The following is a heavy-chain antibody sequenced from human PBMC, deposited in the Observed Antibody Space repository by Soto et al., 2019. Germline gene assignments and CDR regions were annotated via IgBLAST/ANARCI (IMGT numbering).Heavy chain of an antibody. V-gene: IGHV3-74*01. CDR3: ARTPQYQYYYDSSGYSPDY. J-gene: IGHJ4*02. CDR1: GFTFSSYW. CDR2: INSDGSST. Sequence: EVQLVESGGGLVQPGGSLRLSCAASGFTFSSYWIHWVRQAPGKGLVWVSRINSDGSSTSYADSVKGRFTISRDNAKNTLYLQMNSLRADDTAVYYCARTPQYQYYYDSSGYSPDYWGQGTLVTVSS. D-gene: IGHD3-22*01.